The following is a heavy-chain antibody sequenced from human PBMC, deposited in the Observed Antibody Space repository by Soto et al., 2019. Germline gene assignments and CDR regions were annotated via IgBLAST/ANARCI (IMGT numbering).Heavy chain of an antibody. D-gene: IGHD3-22*01. CDR3: ACNYDSRIVRAFDI. J-gene: IGHJ3*02. V-gene: IGHV3-15*01. CDR1: GFTFSNAW. Sequence: EVQLVESGGGLVEPGGSLRLSCAASGFTFSNAWMHWVRQGSGKGLEWLGRIRSKTDGGTTDYAAPVKGRFTISRDDSKNTLYLQMSSLKSEDTAVYYCACNYDSRIVRAFDIWGQGTMVTVSS. CDR2: IRSKTDGGTT.